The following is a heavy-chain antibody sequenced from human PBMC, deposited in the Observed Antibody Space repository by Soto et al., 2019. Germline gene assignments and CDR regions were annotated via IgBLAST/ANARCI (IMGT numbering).Heavy chain of an antibody. Sequence: QEQLVQSGAEVKKPGSSVKVSCKASGGLFSSYPISWVRQVPGQGLEWMGGIIPVFQTAYYTQRFQGRVTITADESTNTAYMELSSLRSEDTAIYYCAKSNSATSAPGLRLDFDYWGQGTLVTVSS. CDR3: AKSNSATSAPGLRLDFDY. D-gene: IGHD2-15*01. V-gene: IGHV1-69*01. CDR1: GGLFSSYP. CDR2: IIPVFQTA. J-gene: IGHJ4*02.